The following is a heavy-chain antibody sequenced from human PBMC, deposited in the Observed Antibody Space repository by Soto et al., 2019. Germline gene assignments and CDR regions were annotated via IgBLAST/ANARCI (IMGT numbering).Heavy chain of an antibody. D-gene: IGHD3-3*01. CDR1: GFTFSANW. V-gene: IGHV3-7*04. CDR3: VRDLGWFRFDS. CDR2: IKEDGSVK. Sequence: EVQLVESGGGLVQPGGSLKLSCTASGFTFSANWMTWVRQAPGKGLEWVGHIKEDGSVKDYVDSVKGRFTISRDNAVNSLFLQMNSLTVGDTAMYYCVRDLGWFRFDSWGQGTLVTVSS. J-gene: IGHJ4*02.